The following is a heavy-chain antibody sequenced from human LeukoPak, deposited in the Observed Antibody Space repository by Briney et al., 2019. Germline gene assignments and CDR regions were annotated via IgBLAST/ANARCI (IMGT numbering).Heavy chain of an antibody. Sequence: SETLSLTCTVSGGSISSYYWSWIRQPPGKGLEWIGYIYYSGSTNYNPSLKSRVTISVDTSKNQFSLKLSSVTAADTAVYYCARSREEYYYDSSGYYFSSGAFDIWGQGTMVTVSS. V-gene: IGHV4-59*08. CDR2: IYYSGST. J-gene: IGHJ3*02. CDR1: GGSISSYY. CDR3: ARSREEYYYDSSGYYFSSGAFDI. D-gene: IGHD3-22*01.